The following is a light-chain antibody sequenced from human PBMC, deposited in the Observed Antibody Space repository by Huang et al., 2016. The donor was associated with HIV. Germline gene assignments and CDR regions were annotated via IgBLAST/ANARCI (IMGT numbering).Light chain of an antibody. Sequence: EIVLTQSPATLSLSPGERATLSCRASQTVSSYLAWYQQKPGQATRLLIYDASNRATGIPARFSGSGSGTDFTLTISSLEPEDFVVYYCQLRSTWPGDTFGGGTKVEIK. V-gene: IGKV3-11*01. CDR1: QTVSSY. CDR2: DAS. CDR3: QLRSTWPGDT. J-gene: IGKJ4*01.